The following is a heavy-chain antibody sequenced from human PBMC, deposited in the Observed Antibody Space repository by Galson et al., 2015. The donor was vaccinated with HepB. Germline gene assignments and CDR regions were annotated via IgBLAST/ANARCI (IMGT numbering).Heavy chain of an antibody. CDR1: GFTFSSYG. D-gene: IGHD6-13*01. V-gene: IGHV3-30*03. CDR2: ISYDGSNK. Sequence: SLRLSCAASGFTFSSYGMHWVRQAPGKGLEWVAVISYDGSNKYYADSVKGRFTISRDNSKNTLYLQMNSLRAEDTAVYYCASGHIAAAGTSRDYWGQGTLVTVSS. CDR3: ASGHIAAAGTSRDY. J-gene: IGHJ4*02.